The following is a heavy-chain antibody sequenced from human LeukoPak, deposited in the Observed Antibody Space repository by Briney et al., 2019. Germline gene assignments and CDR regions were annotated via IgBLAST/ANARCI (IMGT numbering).Heavy chain of an antibody. V-gene: IGHV3-64D*06. CDR3: VKDITVATITTDY. CDR2: ISSNGGST. D-gene: IGHD5-12*01. J-gene: IGHJ4*02. CDR1: GFTFSSYA. Sequence: GGSLRLSCSASGFTFSSYAMHWVRQAPGTGLEYVSAISSNGGSTYYADSVKGRFTISRDNSKNTLYLQMRSLRAEDTAVYYCVKDITVATITTDYWGQGTLVTVSS.